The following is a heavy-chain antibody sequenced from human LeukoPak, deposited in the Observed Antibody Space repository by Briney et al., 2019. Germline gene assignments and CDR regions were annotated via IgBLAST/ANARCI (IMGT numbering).Heavy chain of an antibody. CDR1: GGSISSGGYY. V-gene: IGHV4-31*03. Sequence: PSQTLSLTCTVSGGSISSGGYYWSWVRQHPGKGLGWIGYIYYSGSTYYNPSLTSRVTISVDTSKNQFSLKLSSVTAADTAVYYCARVAFGSGSYFKAATVFDYWGQGTLVAVSS. D-gene: IGHD3-10*01. CDR2: IYYSGST. CDR3: ARVAFGSGSYFKAATVFDY. J-gene: IGHJ4*02.